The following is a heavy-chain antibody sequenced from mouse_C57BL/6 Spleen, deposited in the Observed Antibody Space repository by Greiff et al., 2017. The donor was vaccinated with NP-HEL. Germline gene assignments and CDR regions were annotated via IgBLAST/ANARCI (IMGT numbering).Heavy chain of an antibody. V-gene: IGHV3-6*01. CDR1: GYSITSGYY. J-gene: IGHJ3*01. CDR2: ISYDGSN. CDR3: ARGDFDYYGSSYGWFAY. Sequence: EVQLQQSGPGLVKPSQSLSLTCSVTGYSITSGYYWNWIRQFPGNKLEWMGYISYDGSNNYNPSLKNRISITRDTSKNQFFLKLNSVTTEDTATYYCARGDFDYYGSSYGWFAYWGQGTLVTVSA. D-gene: IGHD1-1*01.